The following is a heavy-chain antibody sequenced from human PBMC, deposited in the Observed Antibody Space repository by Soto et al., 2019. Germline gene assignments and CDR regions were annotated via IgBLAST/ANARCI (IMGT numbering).Heavy chain of an antibody. J-gene: IGHJ6*02. CDR3: ARERTAISMDV. CDR2: MNPNSGNT. V-gene: IGHV1-8*01. CDR1: GYACTSYA. Sequence: QVQLVQSGAEVKKPGASVKVSCKASGYACTSYAINRVRQATGQGLEWMGWMNPNSGNTGYAQKFQGSVTMTRNTSICTANMELSSLRSEDTAVYYCARERTAISMDVWGQGTTVTVSS. D-gene: IGHD2-8*02.